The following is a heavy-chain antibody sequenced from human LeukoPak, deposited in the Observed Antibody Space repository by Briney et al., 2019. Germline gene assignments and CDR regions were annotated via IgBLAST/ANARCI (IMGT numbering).Heavy chain of an antibody. J-gene: IGHJ4*02. CDR3: AKDMRQLVRGYFDY. CDR2: ISWNSGSI. V-gene: IGHV3-9*01. D-gene: IGHD6-6*01. CDR1: GFTFDDYA. Sequence: PGGSLRLSCAASGFTFDDYAMHWVRQAPGKGLEWVSGISWNSGSIGYEDSVKGRFTISRDNAKNSLYLQMNSLRAEDTALYYCAKDMRQLVRGYFDYWGQGTLVTVSS.